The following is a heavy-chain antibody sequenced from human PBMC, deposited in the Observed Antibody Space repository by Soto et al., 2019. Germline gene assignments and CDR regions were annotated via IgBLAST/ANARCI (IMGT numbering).Heavy chain of an antibody. D-gene: IGHD6-13*01. CDR3: ARGKQLAN. CDR1: GGSISSHY. V-gene: IGHV4-59*11. CDR2: IYYSGST. J-gene: IGHJ4*02. Sequence: SGTQSLSWSVVGGSISSHYRCWIRQPPGKGLEWIGYIYYSGSTNNIPPLKSRVTISVDTSKIQFSLKLSSVTAAATAVQYCARGKQLANCGQATLVTLSS.